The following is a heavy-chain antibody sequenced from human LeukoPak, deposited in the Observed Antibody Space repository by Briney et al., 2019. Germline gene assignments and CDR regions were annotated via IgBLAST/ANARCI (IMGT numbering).Heavy chain of an antibody. CDR2: ISSDGSNK. CDR3: ARLYGDDS. D-gene: IGHD4-17*01. J-gene: IGHJ5*01. CDR1: GFTFSSYA. V-gene: IGHV3-30*04. Sequence: GGSLRLSCAASGFTFSSYAMHWVRQAPGKGLEWVAVISSDGSNKYYADSVKGRFTISRDNSKNTLYVQMNSLRAEDTAVYYCARLYGDDSWGQGTLVTVSS.